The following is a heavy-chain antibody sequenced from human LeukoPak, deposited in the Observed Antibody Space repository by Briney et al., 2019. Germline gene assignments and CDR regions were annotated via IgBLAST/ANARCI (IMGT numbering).Heavy chain of an antibody. CDR1: GYTFTGYY. D-gene: IGHD3-22*01. V-gene: IGHV1-2*06. CDR2: INPNSGGT. Sequence: ASVKVSCKASGYTFTGYYMHWVRQAPGQGLEWMGRINPNSGGTNYAQKFQGRVTMTRDTSISTAYMELSRLRSDDTAVYYCAREQYYYDSSGWIDYWGQGTLVTVSS. J-gene: IGHJ4*02. CDR3: AREQYYYDSSGWIDY.